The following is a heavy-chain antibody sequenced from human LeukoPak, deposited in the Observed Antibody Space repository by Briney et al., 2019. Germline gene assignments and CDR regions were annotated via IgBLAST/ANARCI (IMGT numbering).Heavy chain of an antibody. Sequence: PGRSLRLSCAASGFTFSSYSMNWVRQAPGKGLEWVSSISSSSYIYYADSVKGRFTISRDNAKNSLYLRMNSLRAEDTAVYFCATGGPYSSSDYWGQGTLVTVSS. J-gene: IGHJ4*02. D-gene: IGHD6-6*01. CDR3: ATGGPYSSSDY. CDR2: ISSSSYI. CDR1: GFTFSSYS. V-gene: IGHV3-21*01.